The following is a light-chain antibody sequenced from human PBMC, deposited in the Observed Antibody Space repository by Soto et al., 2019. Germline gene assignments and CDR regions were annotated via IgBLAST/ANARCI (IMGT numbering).Light chain of an antibody. CDR2: LNT. CDR3: QSYDSGMYV. J-gene: IGLJ6*01. V-gene: IGLV1-40*01. CDR1: TSNIGAGYD. Sequence: QSVLPQPPSVSGAPGQRVTISCTGSTSNIGAGYDVHWFQQLPGTAPKLLIYLNTNRPSGVPDRFSGSKSGTSASLAITGLQAADEADYYCQSYDSGMYVFGSGTKLTVL.